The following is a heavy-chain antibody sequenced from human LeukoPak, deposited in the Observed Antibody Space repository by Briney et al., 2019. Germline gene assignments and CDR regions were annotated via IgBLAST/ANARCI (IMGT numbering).Heavy chain of an antibody. Sequence: KPSETLSLTCAVYGGSFSGYYWSWIRQPPGKGLEWIGEINHSGSTNYNPSLKSRVTISVDTSKNQSSLKLSSVTAADTAVYYCARFGSGWKFDYWGQGTLVTVSS. D-gene: IGHD6-19*01. CDR2: INHSGST. CDR3: ARFGSGWKFDY. J-gene: IGHJ4*02. CDR1: GGSFSGYY. V-gene: IGHV4-34*01.